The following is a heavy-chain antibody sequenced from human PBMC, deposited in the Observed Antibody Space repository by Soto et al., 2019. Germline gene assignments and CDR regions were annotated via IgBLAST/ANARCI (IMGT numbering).Heavy chain of an antibody. V-gene: IGHV3-21*01. Sequence: EVQLVESGGGLVKPGGSLRLSCAASGFTFSSCSMNWVRQAPGKGLEWVSSISSSSSYIYYADSVKGRFTISRDNAKNSLYLQMNSLRAEDTAVYYCAREFCSGGSCYDAFDIWGQGTMVTVSS. CDR3: AREFCSGGSCYDAFDI. J-gene: IGHJ3*02. D-gene: IGHD2-15*01. CDR2: ISSSSSYI. CDR1: GFTFSSCS.